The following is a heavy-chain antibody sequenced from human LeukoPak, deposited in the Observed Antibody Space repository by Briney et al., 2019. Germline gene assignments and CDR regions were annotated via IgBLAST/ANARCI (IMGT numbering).Heavy chain of an antibody. CDR1: GFTFDDYA. CDR3: TSPIYMGY. D-gene: IGHD2-2*02. Sequence: GGSLRLSCAASGFTFDDYAMHWVRQAPGKGLEWGSVISGDGGRTYYADSVKGRFTISRDNSKNSLYLQMNSLRTEDTALYYCTSPIYMGYWGQGTLVTVSS. CDR2: ISGDGGRT. J-gene: IGHJ4*02. V-gene: IGHV3-43*02.